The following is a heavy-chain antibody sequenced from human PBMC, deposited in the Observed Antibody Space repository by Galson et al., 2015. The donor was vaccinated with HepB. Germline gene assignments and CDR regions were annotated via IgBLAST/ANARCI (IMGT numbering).Heavy chain of an antibody. D-gene: IGHD1-1*01. Sequence: SCKASVYTFTSHYMHWLREAPGQGLEWMGIINPSGGSTSYAQKLQGRVTMTSDTSTSTVYMELSSLRSEDTAVYYCARSDYWNGDFDYWGQGTLVTVSS. J-gene: IGHJ4*02. CDR1: VYTFTSHY. CDR3: ARSDYWNGDFDY. V-gene: IGHV1-46*04. CDR2: INPSGGST.